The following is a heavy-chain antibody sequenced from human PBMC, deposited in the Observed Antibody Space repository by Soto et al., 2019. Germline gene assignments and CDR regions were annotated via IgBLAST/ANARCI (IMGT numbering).Heavy chain of an antibody. CDR1: GGTFRYA. CDR3: ARAADYGDYLFDY. CDR2: IIPIIDKP. Sequence: VASVKVSCKASGGTFRYAISWVRQAPGEGLEWMGEIIPIIDKPNYAQKFQGRVTITADASTSTAYMELSSLRSEDTAMYYCARAADYGDYLFDYWGQGTLVTVSS. J-gene: IGHJ4*02. V-gene: IGHV1-69*13. D-gene: IGHD4-17*01.